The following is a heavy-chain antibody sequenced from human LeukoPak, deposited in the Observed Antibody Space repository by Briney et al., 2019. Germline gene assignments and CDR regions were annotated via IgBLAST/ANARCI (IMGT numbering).Heavy chain of an antibody. J-gene: IGHJ6*02. CDR2: ISGSGGST. Sequence: PGGSLRLSCAASGFTFSSYAMSWVRQAPGKGLEWVSAISGSGGSTYYADSVKGRFTISRDNSKNTLYLQMNSLRAEDTAVYYCARDRAAAGYYYYGMDVWGQGTTVTVSS. D-gene: IGHD2-15*01. CDR3: ARDRAAAGYYYYGMDV. V-gene: IGHV3-23*01. CDR1: GFTFSSYA.